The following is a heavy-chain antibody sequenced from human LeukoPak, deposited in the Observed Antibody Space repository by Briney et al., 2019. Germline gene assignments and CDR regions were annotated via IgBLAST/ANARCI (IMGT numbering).Heavy chain of an antibody. D-gene: IGHD2/OR15-2a*01. CDR2: ISYSGNT. J-gene: IGHJ6*03. Sequence: SETLSLTCTVSGGSINNSNSYWGWIRQPPGKRLEWLGTISYSGNTYYKPPLKSRVTISVDTSKNQFSLKLNSVTAADSAVYFCASSKRRYYYYMDVWGKGTTVTVSS. V-gene: IGHV4-39*07. CDR3: ASSKRRYYYYMDV. CDR1: GGSINNSNSY.